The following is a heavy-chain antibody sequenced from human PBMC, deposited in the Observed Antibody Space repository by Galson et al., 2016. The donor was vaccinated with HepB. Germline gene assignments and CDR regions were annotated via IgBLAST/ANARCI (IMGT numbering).Heavy chain of an antibody. CDR3: AALGHCNGDSCSWDAFDI. D-gene: IGHD2-15*01. CDR2: ISGGGGHT. J-gene: IGHJ3*02. Sequence: SLRLSCAASGITFSRYAMGWVRQAPGKGLEWVSSISGGGGHTYYADSVKGRFTISRDNSKSTLYLQMKDLRAEDTAIYYCAALGHCNGDSCSWDAFDIWGLGTLVSVSS. CDR1: GITFSRYA. V-gene: IGHV3-23*01.